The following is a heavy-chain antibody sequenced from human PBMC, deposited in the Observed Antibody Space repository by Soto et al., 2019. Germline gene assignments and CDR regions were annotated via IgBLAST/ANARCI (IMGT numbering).Heavy chain of an antibody. Sequence: QLALGLSGPTLVKPPQTLTLTCSCSVFSLTSSGVAVGWIRRPPGKGLEWLALIYGDDDRRYRSSLKIRPTITRDIPKKQVGLTRSDMDPVDTATSYCAHRVAGAGEMDYFDYWGKGTLVTVSS. CDR2: IYGDDDR. D-gene: IGHD3-10*01. J-gene: IGHJ4*02. CDR1: VFSLTSSGVA. CDR3: AHRVAGAGEMDYFDY. V-gene: IGHV2-5*02.